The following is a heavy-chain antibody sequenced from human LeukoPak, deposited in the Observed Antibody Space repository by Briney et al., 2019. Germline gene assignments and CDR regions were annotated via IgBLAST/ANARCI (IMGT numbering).Heavy chain of an antibody. D-gene: IGHD5-18*01. Sequence: PGESLKISCKGSGYSFTSYWIGWVRQMPGKGMEWMGITYPGDSDTRYSPSFQGQVTISADKSISTAYLQWSSLKASDTAMYYCARHSHVDTAMVTIYWGQGTLVTVSS. J-gene: IGHJ4*02. V-gene: IGHV5-51*01. CDR3: ARHSHVDTAMVTIY. CDR2: TYPGDSDT. CDR1: GYSFTSYW.